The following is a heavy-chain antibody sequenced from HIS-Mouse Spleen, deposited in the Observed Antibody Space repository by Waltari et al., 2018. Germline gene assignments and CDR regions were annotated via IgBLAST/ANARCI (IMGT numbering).Heavy chain of an antibody. V-gene: IGHV4-38-2*02. J-gene: IGHJ5*02. Sequence: QVQLQESGPGLVKPSETLSLTCTVSGYSISSGYYWGWHRQPPGKGLAWIGSIYHSGSTYYNPSLKSRVTISVDTSKNQFSLKLSSVTAADTAVYYCARVKTWGQGTLVTVSS. CDR2: IYHSGST. CDR3: ARVKT. CDR1: GYSISSGYY.